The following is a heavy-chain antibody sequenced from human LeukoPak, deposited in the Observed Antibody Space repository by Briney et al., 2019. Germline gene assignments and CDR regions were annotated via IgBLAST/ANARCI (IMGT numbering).Heavy chain of an antibody. Sequence: PGGSLRLSCAASGFTFSDYYMSWIRQAPGKGLEWVSYISSSGSTIYYADSVKGRFTISRDNAKNSLYLQMNSLRAEDTAVYYRARAKSLFDDYGGNPYYYGMDVWGQGTTVTVSS. V-gene: IGHV3-11*04. CDR3: ARAKSLFDDYGGNPYYYGMDV. J-gene: IGHJ6*02. CDR1: GFTFSDYY. D-gene: IGHD4-23*01. CDR2: ISSSGSTI.